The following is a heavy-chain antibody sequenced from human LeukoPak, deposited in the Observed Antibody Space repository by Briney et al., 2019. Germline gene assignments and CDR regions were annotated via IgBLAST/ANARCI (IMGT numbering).Heavy chain of an antibody. CDR2: ISSSSTTI. CDR1: GFTFSISS. J-gene: IGHJ4*02. Sequence: GGSLRLSCAASGFTFSISSMNWVRQAPGKGLGWVSFISSSSTTIYYVDSVKGRFTISRDNAKNSLYLQMNSLRDEDTAVYYCARGGGSGLAYWGQGTLVTVSS. CDR3: ARGGGSGLAY. V-gene: IGHV3-48*02. D-gene: IGHD3-10*01.